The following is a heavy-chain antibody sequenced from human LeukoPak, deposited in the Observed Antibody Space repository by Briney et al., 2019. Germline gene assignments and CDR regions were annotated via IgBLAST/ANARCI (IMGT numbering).Heavy chain of an antibody. D-gene: IGHD3-3*01. Sequence: GASVKVSCKASGYTFTSYGISWVRQAPGQGLEWMGWISAYNGNTNYAQKLQGRVTMTTDTSTSTAYMELRSLRSDDTAVYYCARDQPPTITIFGVVLPYYYYGMDVWGQGTTVTVSS. CDR3: ARDQPPTITIFGVVLPYYYYGMDV. CDR2: ISAYNGNT. CDR1: GYTFTSYG. J-gene: IGHJ6*02. V-gene: IGHV1-18*01.